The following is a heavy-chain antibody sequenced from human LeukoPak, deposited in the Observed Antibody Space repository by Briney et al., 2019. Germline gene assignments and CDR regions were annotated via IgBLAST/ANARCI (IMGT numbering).Heavy chain of an antibody. CDR2: IRTKGFGGTT. D-gene: IGHD6-6*01. CDR3: TRVVGLAARQIFDY. V-gene: IGHV3-49*04. CDR1: GFTLSSYA. J-gene: IGHJ4*02. Sequence: GGSLRLSCAASGFTLSSYAMHWVRQAPGKGLEWVGFIRTKGFGGTTEYAASVKGRFTISRDDSKSIAYLQMNSLKTEDTAVFFCTRVVGLAARQIFDYWGQGTLVTVSS.